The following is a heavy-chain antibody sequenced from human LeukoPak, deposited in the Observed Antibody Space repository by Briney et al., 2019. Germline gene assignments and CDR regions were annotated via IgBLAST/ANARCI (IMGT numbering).Heavy chain of an antibody. Sequence: GRSLRLSCAASGFTFSSYGMHWVRQAPGKGLEWVAVIWYDGSNKYYADSVKGRFTISRDDSKSIAYLQMNSLKTEDTAVYYCTRDNTVLLWFGELSNPFDYWGQGTLFTVSS. CDR2: IWYDGSNK. J-gene: IGHJ4*02. CDR3: TRDNTVLLWFGELSNPFDY. V-gene: IGHV3-33*01. D-gene: IGHD3-10*01. CDR1: GFTFSSYG.